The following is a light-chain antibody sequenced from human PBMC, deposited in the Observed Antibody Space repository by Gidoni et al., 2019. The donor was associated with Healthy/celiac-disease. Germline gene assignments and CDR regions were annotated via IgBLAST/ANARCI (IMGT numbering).Light chain of an antibody. CDR3: QSDDSSLSGYGV. CDR1: SSNIGAGYD. CDR2: GNS. V-gene: IGLV1-40*01. Sequence: SVLTPPPSVSGAPGQRVTISCTGSSSNIGAGYDVHWYQQLPGTAPKLLIYGNSNRPSGVPDRFSGSKSGTSASLAITGLQAEDEADYYCQSDDSSLSGYGVFGGGTKLTVL. J-gene: IGLJ3*02.